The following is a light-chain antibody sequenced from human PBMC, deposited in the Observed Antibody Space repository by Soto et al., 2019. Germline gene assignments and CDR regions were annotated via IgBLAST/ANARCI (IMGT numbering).Light chain of an antibody. CDR3: QHYGNSPLT. V-gene: IGKV3-20*01. Sequence: EVVLTQSPGTLSLSPGERATLSCRASQSVSSIYLAWYQQKPGQAPRLLIYGASIRATGIPDRFGGSGSGTDFTLTISRLEPEDFAVYYYQHYGNSPLTFGGGTKVEIK. CDR1: QSVSSIY. CDR2: GAS. J-gene: IGKJ4*01.